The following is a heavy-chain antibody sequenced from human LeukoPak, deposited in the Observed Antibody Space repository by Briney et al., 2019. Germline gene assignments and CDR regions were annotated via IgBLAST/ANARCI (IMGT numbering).Heavy chain of an antibody. J-gene: IGHJ4*02. CDR3: ASAPEYYYDSSGYYSTGPYFDY. CDR1: GGSISSYY. V-gene: IGHV4-59*08. D-gene: IGHD3-22*01. CDR2: IYYSGST. Sequence: SETLSLTCTVSGGSISSYYWSWIRRPPGKGLEWIGYIYYSGSTNYNPSLKSRVTISVDTSKNQFSLKLSSVTAADTAVYYCASAPEYYYDSSGYYSTGPYFDYWGQGTLVTVSS.